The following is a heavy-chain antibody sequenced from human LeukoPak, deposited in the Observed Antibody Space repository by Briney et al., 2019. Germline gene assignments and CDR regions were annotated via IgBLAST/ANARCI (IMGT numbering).Heavy chain of an antibody. V-gene: IGHV3-30*07. CDR1: GFTFSNYA. CDR2: ISNVETNT. CDR3: ARARTTRGVDY. J-gene: IGHJ4*02. Sequence: GGSLRLSCAASGFTFSNYAMHWVRQAPGKGLEWVAVISNVETNTYYADSVKGRFTISRDNSKNTLYLQMNSLRAEDTAVYYCARARTTRGVDYWGQGTLVTVSS. D-gene: IGHD4-17*01.